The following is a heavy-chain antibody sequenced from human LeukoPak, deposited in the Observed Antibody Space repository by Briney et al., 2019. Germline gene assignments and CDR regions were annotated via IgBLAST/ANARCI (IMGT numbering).Heavy chain of an antibody. CDR2: ISGSGGST. CDR1: GFTFSSYA. CDR3: AKDTHSHTPAFFDY. Sequence: RAGGSLRLSCAASGFTFSSYAMRWVRQAPGKGREWVSAISGSGGSTYYADCVKGRFTISRDNSKNTLYLQMNSLRAEDTAVYYCAKDTHSHTPAFFDYWGQGTLVTVSS. J-gene: IGHJ4*02. V-gene: IGHV3-23*01. D-gene: IGHD2-15*01.